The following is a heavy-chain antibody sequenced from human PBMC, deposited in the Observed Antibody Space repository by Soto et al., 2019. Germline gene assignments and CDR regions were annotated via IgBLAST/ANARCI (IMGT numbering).Heavy chain of an antibody. J-gene: IGHJ4*02. CDR3: ASGPRPIAAAGYYFAY. V-gene: IGHV3-72*01. D-gene: IGHD6-13*01. Sequence: EVQLVESGGGLVQPGGSLRLSCAASGFTFSDHYMDWVRQAPGKGLEWIGRSTNKANRYTTEYAASVKGRFTISRDDLKDSVYLQMNSLKTEDTAVYFCASGPRPIAAAGYYFAYWGPGTLVTVSS. CDR2: STNKANRYTT. CDR1: GFTFSDHY.